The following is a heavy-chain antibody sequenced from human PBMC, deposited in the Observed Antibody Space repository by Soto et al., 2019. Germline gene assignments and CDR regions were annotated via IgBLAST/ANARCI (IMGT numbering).Heavy chain of an antibody. CDR2: IYYSGTT. CDR1: GGSISSYY. J-gene: IGHJ5*02. D-gene: IGHD2-2*01. CDR3: ARLGFYYQSLDP. V-gene: IGHV4-59*08. Sequence: PSETLSLTCTVSGGSISSYYWSWIRQPPGKGLEWIGYIYYSGTTKYNPSLESRVTVSLETSKSQFSLTLSSVTASDTAVYYCARLGFYYQSLDPWGHGTLVTVS.